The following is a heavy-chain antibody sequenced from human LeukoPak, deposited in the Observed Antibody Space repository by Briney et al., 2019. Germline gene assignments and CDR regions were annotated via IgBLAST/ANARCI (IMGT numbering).Heavy chain of an antibody. CDR1: GFRFSTYA. CDR2: IDNSDGT. CDR3: AKSRGSGTYCFDY. J-gene: IGHJ4*02. Sequence: GGSLRLSCTASGFRFSTYAMSWVRQSPGKGLGWVSTIDNSDGTYCPDSVKGRFTISRDNSKNTLYLQMNSLRAEDTATYYCAKSRGSGTYCFDYWGQGTLVTVSS. V-gene: IGHV3-23*01. D-gene: IGHD3-10*01.